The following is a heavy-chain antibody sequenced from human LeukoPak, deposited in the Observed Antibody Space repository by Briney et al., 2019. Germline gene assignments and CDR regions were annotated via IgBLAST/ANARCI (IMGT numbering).Heavy chain of an antibody. CDR2: ISSSSSDI. J-gene: IGHJ4*02. V-gene: IGHV3-48*01. CDR1: GFTFSSSG. Sequence: PGGSLRLSCAASGFTFSSSGMNWVRQAPGKGLEWISYISSSSSDIYYADSVKGRFTISRDNSKNTLYLQMNSLRAEDTAVYYCAKDSSEVVVIEQYPGYWGQGTLVTVSS. CDR3: AKDSSEVVVIEQYPGY. D-gene: IGHD3-22*01.